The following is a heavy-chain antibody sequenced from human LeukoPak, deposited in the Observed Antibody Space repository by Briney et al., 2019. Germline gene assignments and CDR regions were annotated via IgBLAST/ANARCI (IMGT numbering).Heavy chain of an antibody. CDR3: ARVVYNGYDFRGAMDV. Sequence: SETLSLTCTISGGSISSYYWSWIRQPPGKGLEWIGYIYYTGSTNHNPSLKSRVTISVDTSKNQFSLKLSSVTAADTAVYYCARVVYNGYDFRGAMDVWGKGTTVTVSS. J-gene: IGHJ6*03. CDR2: IYYTGST. V-gene: IGHV4-59*01. CDR1: GGSISSYY. D-gene: IGHD5-12*01.